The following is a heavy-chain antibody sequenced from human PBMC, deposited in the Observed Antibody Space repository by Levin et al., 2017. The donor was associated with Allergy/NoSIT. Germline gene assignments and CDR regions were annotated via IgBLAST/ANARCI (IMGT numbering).Heavy chain of an antibody. CDR3: ARDPGGDIYYMDV. CDR2: IYNSGNT. Sequence: PSETLSLTCTVSGGSISTGGNYWSWIRQYPGKGLEWIGYIYNSGNTYYNPSLKSRVTISGDTSKNQFSLKLTSVTAADTAVYYCARDPGGDIYYMDVWGKGTTVTVSS. V-gene: IGHV4-31*03. D-gene: IGHD2-21*02. J-gene: IGHJ6*03. CDR1: GGSISTGGNY.